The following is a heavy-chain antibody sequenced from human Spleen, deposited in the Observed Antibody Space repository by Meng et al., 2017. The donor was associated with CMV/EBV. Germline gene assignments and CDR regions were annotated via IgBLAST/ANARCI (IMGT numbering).Heavy chain of an antibody. D-gene: IGHD6-6*01. V-gene: IGHV3-21*01. CDR2: ISSSSRYI. CDR1: GFTFSRNS. Sequence: GESLKISCGASGFTFSRNSMNWVRQAPGRGLVWVSYISSSSRYIYYADSVKGRFTMSRDNAKNSLYLQMISLRDEATAVYYCASDWYTTSSRPFDYWGQGTLVTVSS. J-gene: IGHJ4*02. CDR3: ASDWYTTSSRPFDY.